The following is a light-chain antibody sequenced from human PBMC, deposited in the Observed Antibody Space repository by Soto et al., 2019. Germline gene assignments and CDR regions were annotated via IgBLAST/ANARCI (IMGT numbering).Light chain of an antibody. Sequence: DIQMTQSPSTLSASVGNTITITSRASQSISSWLAWYQQKPGKAPKLLIYKASSLESGVPSRFSGSGSGSEFTLTISSLQPDEFATYYCKKYNIAPWTVGHGTKVDIK. CDR2: KAS. V-gene: IGKV1-5*03. CDR3: KKYNIAPWT. CDR1: QSISSW. J-gene: IGKJ1*01.